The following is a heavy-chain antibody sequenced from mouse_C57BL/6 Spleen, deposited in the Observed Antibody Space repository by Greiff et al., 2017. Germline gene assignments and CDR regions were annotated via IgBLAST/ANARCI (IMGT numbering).Heavy chain of an antibody. Sequence: QVQLQQPGTELVKPGASVKLSCKASGYTFTSYWTHWVKQRPGQGLEWIGNINPSNGGTNYNEKFKSKATLTVDKSSSTAYMQLSSLTSEDSAVXYCAREGSGYGYFDYWGQGTTLTVSS. CDR2: INPSNGGT. CDR3: AREGSGYGYFDY. D-gene: IGHD3-2*02. V-gene: IGHV1-53*01. J-gene: IGHJ2*01. CDR1: GYTFTSYW.